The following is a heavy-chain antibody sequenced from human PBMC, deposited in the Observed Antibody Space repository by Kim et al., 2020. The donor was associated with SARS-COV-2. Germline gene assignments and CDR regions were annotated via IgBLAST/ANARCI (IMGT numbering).Heavy chain of an antibody. V-gene: IGHV3-7*03. CDR2: IKQDGSEK. CDR3: AREGGVVTADNFDY. Sequence: GGSLRLSCAASGFTFSSYWMSWVRQAPGKGLEWVANIKQDGSEKYYVDSVKGRFTISRDNAKNSLYLQMNSLRAEDTAVYYCAREGGVVTADNFDYWGQGTLVTVSS. J-gene: IGHJ4*02. D-gene: IGHD2-21*02. CDR1: GFTFSSYW.